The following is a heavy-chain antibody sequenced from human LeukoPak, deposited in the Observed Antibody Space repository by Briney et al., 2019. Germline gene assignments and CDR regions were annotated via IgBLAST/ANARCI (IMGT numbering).Heavy chain of an antibody. CDR3: ARERSYPPYYFDY. V-gene: IGHV4-39*02. D-gene: IGHD1-26*01. J-gene: IGHJ4*02. CDR2: IFYGGNT. CDR1: GGSISSNTYY. Sequence: SETLSLTCTVSGGSISSNTYYWGWIRQPPGKGLEWIGSIFYGGNTYYNPSLKSRVTISVDTSKNRFSLKLSSMTAADTAVYYCARERSYPPYYFDYWGQGTLVTVSS.